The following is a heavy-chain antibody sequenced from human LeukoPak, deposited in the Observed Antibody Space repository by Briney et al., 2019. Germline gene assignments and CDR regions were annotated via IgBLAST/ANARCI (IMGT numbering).Heavy chain of an antibody. Sequence: SETLSLTCAVYGGSFSGYYWSWIRQPPGKGLEWIGEINHSGSTNYNPSLKSRVTISVDTSKNQFSLKLSSVTAVDTAVYYCARCTVVFDYWGQGTLVTVSS. CDR1: GGSFSGYY. J-gene: IGHJ4*02. D-gene: IGHD4-23*01. CDR3: ARCTVVFDY. V-gene: IGHV4-34*01. CDR2: INHSGST.